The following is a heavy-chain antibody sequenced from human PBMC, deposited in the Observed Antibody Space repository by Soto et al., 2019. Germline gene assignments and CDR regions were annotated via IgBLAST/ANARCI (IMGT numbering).Heavy chain of an antibody. CDR2: IRSKAYGGTT. CDR1: GFTFGDYA. D-gene: IGHD2-15*01. CDR3: TSLIGYCSGGSCSVWFDP. V-gene: IGHV3-49*03. Sequence: GGSLRLSCTASGFTFGDYAMSWFRQAPGKGLEWVGFIRSKAYGGTTEYAASVKGRFTISRDDSKSIAYLQMNSLKTEDTAVYYCTSLIGYCSGGSCSVWFDPWGQGTLVTVSS. J-gene: IGHJ5*02.